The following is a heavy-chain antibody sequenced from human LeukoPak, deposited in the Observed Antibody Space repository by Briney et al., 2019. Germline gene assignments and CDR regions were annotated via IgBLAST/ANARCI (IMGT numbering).Heavy chain of an antibody. CDR2: IYHSGST. D-gene: IGHD6-13*01. V-gene: IGHV4-4*02. J-gene: IGHJ3*02. CDR1: GGSISSSNW. Sequence: PSETLSLTCTVSGGSISSSNWWSWVRQPPGKGLEWIGEIYHSGSTNYNPSLKSRVTISVDKSKNQFSLKLSSVTAADTAVYYCARAAAGIRGAFDIWGQGTMVTVSS. CDR3: ARAAAGIRGAFDI.